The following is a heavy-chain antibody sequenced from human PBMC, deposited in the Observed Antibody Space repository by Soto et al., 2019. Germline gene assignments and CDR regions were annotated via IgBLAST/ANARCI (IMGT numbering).Heavy chain of an antibody. D-gene: IGHD3-3*01. Sequence: PGGSLRLSCAASGFTFSSYGMHWVRQAPGKGLEWVAVIWYDGSNKYYADTVKGRFTISRDNSKNTLYLQMNSLRAEDTAVYYCARDFGWSGYYPWFDPWGQGTLVTVSS. CDR2: IWYDGSNK. V-gene: IGHV3-33*01. CDR1: GFTFSSYG. CDR3: ARDFGWSGYYPWFDP. J-gene: IGHJ5*02.